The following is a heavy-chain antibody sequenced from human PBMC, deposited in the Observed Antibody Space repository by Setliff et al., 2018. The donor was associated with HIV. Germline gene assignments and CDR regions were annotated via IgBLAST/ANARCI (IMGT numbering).Heavy chain of an antibody. V-gene: IGHV3-7*01. CDR1: GFNFDLYG. J-gene: IGHJ6*02. Sequence: PGGSLRLSCEASGFNFDLYGFHWVRQAPGKGLEWVAKIKQDGSDKYYVDSVRGRFTISRDNAENSLYLQMISLRAEDTAVYYCAYYSSGSFYLGYYYYHGMDVWGQGTTVTVSS. D-gene: IGHD3-10*01. CDR3: AYYSSGSFYLGYYYYHGMDV. CDR2: IKQDGSDK.